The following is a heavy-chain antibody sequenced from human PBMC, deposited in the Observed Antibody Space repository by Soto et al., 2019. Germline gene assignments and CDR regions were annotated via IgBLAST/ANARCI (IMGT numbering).Heavy chain of an antibody. CDR2: INPSGGST. D-gene: IGHD3-22*01. CDR1: GYTFTSYY. CDR3: ASVEYSYDSSGYQFDY. V-gene: IGHV1-46*01. J-gene: IGHJ4*02. Sequence: ASVKVSCKASGYTFTSYYMHWVRQAPGQGLEWMGIINPSGGSTSYAQKFQGRVTMTRDTSTSTVYMELSSLRSEDTAVYYCASVEYSYDSSGYQFDYWGQGTLVTVSS.